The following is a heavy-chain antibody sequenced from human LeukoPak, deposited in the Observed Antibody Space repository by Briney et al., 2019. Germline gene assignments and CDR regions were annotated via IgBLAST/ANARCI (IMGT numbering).Heavy chain of an antibody. J-gene: IGHJ4*02. CDR3: TRSRPGTEAGQPNFDY. V-gene: IGHV3-48*01. Sequence: AGGSLRLSCAASGFTFSTYSMSWVRQAPGKGLEWVSYIRSISSIIYYADSVKGRFTISRDNARNSLYLQMNSLRAEDTAVYYCTRSRPGTEAGQPNFDYWGQGTLVRVLS. CDR1: GFTFSTYS. CDR2: IRSISSII. D-gene: IGHD6-13*01.